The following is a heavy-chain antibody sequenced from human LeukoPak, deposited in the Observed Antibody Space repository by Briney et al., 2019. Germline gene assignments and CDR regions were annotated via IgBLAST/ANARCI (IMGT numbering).Heavy chain of an antibody. Sequence: SETLSLTCTVSGGSISSSSYYWGWIRQPPGKGLEWIGSIYYSGSTYYNPSLKSRVTISVDTSKNQFSLKLSSVTAADTAVYHCARAIVVVPAAMKYFDYWGQGTLVTVSS. D-gene: IGHD2-2*01. J-gene: IGHJ4*02. CDR1: GGSISSSSYY. CDR3: ARAIVVVPAAMKYFDY. CDR2: IYYSGST. V-gene: IGHV4-39*01.